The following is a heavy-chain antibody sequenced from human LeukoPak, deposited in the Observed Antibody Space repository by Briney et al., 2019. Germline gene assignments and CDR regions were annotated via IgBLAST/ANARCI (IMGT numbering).Heavy chain of an antibody. CDR3: ARGTYSSSWLYYYYYYYMGV. CDR1: GFTFSNSA. CDR2: IKQDGSEK. D-gene: IGHD6-13*01. V-gene: IGHV3-7*01. Sequence: GGSLRLSCAASGFTFSNSAMSWVRQAPGKGLEWVANIKQDGSEKYYVDSVKGRFTISRGNAKNSLYLQMNSLRAEDTAVYYCARGTYSSSWLYYYYYYYMGVWGKGTTVTVSS. J-gene: IGHJ6*03.